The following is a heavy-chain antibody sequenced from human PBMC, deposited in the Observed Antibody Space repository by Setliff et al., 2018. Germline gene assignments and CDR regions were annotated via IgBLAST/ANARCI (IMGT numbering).Heavy chain of an antibody. CDR3: SRLVRFCTRTACQRLSGGEF. CDR1: GYTFDDYG. CDR2: ISPHTGNT. J-gene: IGHJ4*02. D-gene: IGHD2-8*01. V-gene: IGHV1-18*01. Sequence: ASVKVSCKTSGYTFDDYGIAWVRRAPGQGLEWMGWISPHTGNTYYTPKLHGRVTLTTDTSARTAYMELRSLSSDDTAVYYCSRLVRFCTRTACQRLSGGEFWGQGTLVTVSS.